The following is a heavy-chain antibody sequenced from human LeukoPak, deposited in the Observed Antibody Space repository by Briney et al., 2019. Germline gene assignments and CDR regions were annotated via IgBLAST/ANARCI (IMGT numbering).Heavy chain of an antibody. CDR2: IYSGGST. CDR3: ARVLGYCSSTSCYESWFDP. CDR1: GFTVSSNY. D-gene: IGHD2-2*01. Sequence: PGGSLRLSCAASGFTVSSNYMSWVRQAPGKGPEWVSVIYSGGSTYYADSVKGRFTISRDNSKNTLYLQMNSLRAEDTAVYYCARVLGYCSSTSCYESWFDPWGQGTLVTVSS. V-gene: IGHV3-53*01. J-gene: IGHJ5*02.